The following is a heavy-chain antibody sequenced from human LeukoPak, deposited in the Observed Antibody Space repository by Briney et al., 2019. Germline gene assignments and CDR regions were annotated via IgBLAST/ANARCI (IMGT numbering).Heavy chain of an antibody. V-gene: IGHV3-15*01. CDR2: NKAKTDGRTT. D-gene: IGHD1-1*01. CDR3: VTRVKSTGDY. CDR1: GLALSNVW. J-gene: IGHJ4*02. Sequence: GRPRRLSCEAFGLALSNVWLNWVRKAPGKGLEWVGSNKAKTDGRTTEYAARVKGSFTISRDDSNNTVYLQMNSLKTEDTALYYCVTRVKSTGDYWGQGTLVTVSS.